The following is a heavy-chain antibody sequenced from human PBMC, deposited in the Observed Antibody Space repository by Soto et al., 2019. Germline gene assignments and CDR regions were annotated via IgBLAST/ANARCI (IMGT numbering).Heavy chain of an antibody. Sequence: EVQLVESGGGLVEPGESLRLSCAASGFPFNNAWMSWVRQAPGKGLEWVGRIKSRADGETTDYAVPVKGRFTISRDDSKNTLSLQMHSLKIEDTAVYYCTTGTAVAKYYFDFWGQGTLVTVSS. D-gene: IGHD5-18*01. CDR1: GFPFNNAW. CDR3: TTGTAVAKYYFDF. J-gene: IGHJ4*02. V-gene: IGHV3-15*01. CDR2: IKSRADGETT.